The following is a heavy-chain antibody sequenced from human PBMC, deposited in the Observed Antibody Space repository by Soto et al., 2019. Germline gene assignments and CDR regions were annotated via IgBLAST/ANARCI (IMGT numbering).Heavy chain of an antibody. CDR3: AKNMDILTGYYGALDI. CDR1: GFTFSSYA. D-gene: IGHD3-9*01. Sequence: GGSLRLSCAASGFTFSSYAMSWVRQAPGKGLEWVSAISGSGGSTYYADSVKGRFTISRDNSKNTLYLQMNSLRAEDTAVYYCAKNMDILTGYYGALDIWGQGTMVTVSS. CDR2: ISGSGGST. V-gene: IGHV3-23*01. J-gene: IGHJ3*02.